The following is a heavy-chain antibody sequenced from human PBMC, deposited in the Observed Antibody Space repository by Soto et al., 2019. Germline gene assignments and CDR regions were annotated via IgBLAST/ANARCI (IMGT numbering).Heavy chain of an antibody. J-gene: IGHJ5*01. CDR1: GFTFRSYA. V-gene: IGHV3-30-3*01. CDR3: GRGQSEWFGKRPVWFDP. CDR2: ISYDGSNK. Sequence: PGGSLRLSCAASGFTFRSYAMHWVRQAPGQGLEWVAVISYDGSNKYYADSVKGRFTISRDNSKNTLYLQMNSLRAEDTAVYYCGRGQSEWFGKRPVWFDPVGEGTLVNVSS. D-gene: IGHD3-10*01.